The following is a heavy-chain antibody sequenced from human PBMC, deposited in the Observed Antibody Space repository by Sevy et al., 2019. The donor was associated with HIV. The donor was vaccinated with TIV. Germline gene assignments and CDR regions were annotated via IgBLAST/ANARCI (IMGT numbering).Heavy chain of an antibody. J-gene: IGHJ4*02. Sequence: GGSLRLSCTASGFTVNTNYMSWVRQAPEKGLEWVSVIYGGGSTYYADSVKGRFTISRDNSKNTVYLQMNSQRAEDTAVYYCARFSGGSKGTAFDYWGQGTLVTVPS. CDR1: GFTVNTNY. CDR2: IYGGGST. V-gene: IGHV3-53*01. D-gene: IGHD2-15*01. CDR3: ARFSGGSKGTAFDY.